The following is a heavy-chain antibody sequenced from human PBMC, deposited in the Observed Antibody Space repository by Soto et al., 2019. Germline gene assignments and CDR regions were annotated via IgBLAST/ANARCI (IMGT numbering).Heavy chain of an antibody. CDR3: ARVPGVNCA. CDR2: MYSGGRT. V-gene: IGHV3-66*01. D-gene: IGHD2-21*01. CDR1: GFTVSNNY. J-gene: IGHJ6*04. Sequence: EVQLVESGGGLVQPGGSLRLSCVASGFTVSNNYMTWVRQAPGKGLEWVSNMYSGGRTYYTDSVKGRFTTSRDSSANTLYLQMDNVRAEDTAVYYCARVPGVNCAWGKGTTVTVSS.